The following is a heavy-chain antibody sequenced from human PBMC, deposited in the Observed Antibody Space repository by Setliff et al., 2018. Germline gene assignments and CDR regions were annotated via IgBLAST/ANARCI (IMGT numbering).Heavy chain of an antibody. D-gene: IGHD2-21*02. CDR2: IWNDGSNK. V-gene: IGHV3-33*06. CDR3: AKNWATAHHYYYGMDV. J-gene: IGHJ6*02. CDR1: GFTFSDYG. Sequence: GGSLRLSCVASGFTFSDYGRHWVRQAPGKGLEWVALIWNDGSNKLYGDSVKGRFTISRDNSKNTLYLQMNSLRAEDTAVYYCAKNWATAHHYYYGMDVWGQGTTVTVSS.